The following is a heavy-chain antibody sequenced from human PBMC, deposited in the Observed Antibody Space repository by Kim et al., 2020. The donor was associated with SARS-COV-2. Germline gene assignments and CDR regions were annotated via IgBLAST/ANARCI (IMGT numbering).Heavy chain of an antibody. CDR3: ARAGTTVTTFWDY. Sequence: YAPKFQGRVTITADESTSTAYMDLSSLRSEDTAVYYCARAGTTVTTFWDYWGQGTLVTVSS. J-gene: IGHJ4*02. D-gene: IGHD4-17*01. V-gene: IGHV1-69*01.